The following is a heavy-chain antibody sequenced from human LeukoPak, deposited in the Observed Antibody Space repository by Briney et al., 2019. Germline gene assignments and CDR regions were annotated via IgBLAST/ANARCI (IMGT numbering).Heavy chain of an antibody. CDR3: AKDRPYTTTWAPDSIDY. D-gene: IGHD7-27*01. CDR2: ISRSGSTK. V-gene: IGHV3-11*04. Sequence: GGSLRLSCAASGFTFSDYNMRWIRQAPGKGLEWVSSISRSGSTKYYADSVKGRFTISRDNSKNTLYLQMNSLRAEDTAVYYCAKDRPYTTTWAPDSIDYWGQGTLVTVSS. CDR1: GFTFSDYN. J-gene: IGHJ4*02.